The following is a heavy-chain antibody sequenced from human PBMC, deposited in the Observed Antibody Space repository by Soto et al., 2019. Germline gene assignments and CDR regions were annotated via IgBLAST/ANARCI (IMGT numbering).Heavy chain of an antibody. Sequence: PGGSLRLSCADSGFTFSDYYMSWIRQAPGKGLEWVSYISSSGSTIYYADSVNGRFTISRDNAKNSLYLQINSLTAEDTTMYSCAIDKEIGTSPLRYGIDAWGQGTKVTVSS. J-gene: IGHJ6*02. CDR1: GFTFSDYY. CDR3: AIDKEIGTSPLRYGIDA. CDR2: ISSSGSTI. V-gene: IGHV3-11*01. D-gene: IGHD1-1*01.